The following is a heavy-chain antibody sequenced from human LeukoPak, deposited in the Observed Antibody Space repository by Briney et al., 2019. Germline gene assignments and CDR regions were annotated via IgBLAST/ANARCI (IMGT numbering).Heavy chain of an antibody. CDR3: ARRVRCSARYCSNWFDP. Sequence: SETLSLTCAVYGGSFSGYYWSWIRQPPGKGLEWIGEINHSGSTNYNPSLKSRVTISVDTSKNHFSLELTSVTAADTAVYYCARRVRCSARYCSNWFDPWGQGTLVTVSS. V-gene: IGHV4-34*01. D-gene: IGHD2-15*01. CDR1: GGSFSGYY. J-gene: IGHJ5*02. CDR2: INHSGST.